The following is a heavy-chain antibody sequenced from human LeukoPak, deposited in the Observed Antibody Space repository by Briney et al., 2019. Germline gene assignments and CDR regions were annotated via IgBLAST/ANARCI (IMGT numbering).Heavy chain of an antibody. CDR2: INPRGGST. CDR1: GYTFTSYY. D-gene: IGHD6-13*01. Sequence: GASVKVLCKASGYTFTSYYMLWVRQAPGQGLEEMIIINPRGGSTSYSQKFQGRVTMTRDTSTRTVYMELSSLRSEDTAVYYGAREIAAAGTYFDYWGQGTLVTVSS. J-gene: IGHJ4*02. V-gene: IGHV1-46*01. CDR3: AREIAAAGTYFDY.